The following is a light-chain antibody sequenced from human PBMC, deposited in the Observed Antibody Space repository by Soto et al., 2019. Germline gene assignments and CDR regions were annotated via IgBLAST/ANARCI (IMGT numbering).Light chain of an antibody. CDR2: GAS. V-gene: IGKV3-15*01. J-gene: IGKJ2*01. CDR1: QSVSSN. CDR3: QKYNNWPFT. Sequence: EIVMTQSPATLSVSPGERATLSCRASQSVSSNLAWYQQKPGQAPRLLIYGASTRVTGIPARFSGSGSGTEFTLTISSLQSEDFAVYYCQKYNNWPFTFGQGTKLEIK.